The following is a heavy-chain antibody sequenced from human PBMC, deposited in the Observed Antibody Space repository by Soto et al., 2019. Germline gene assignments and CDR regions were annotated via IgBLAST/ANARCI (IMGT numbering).Heavy chain of an antibody. D-gene: IGHD3-22*01. J-gene: IGHJ5*02. CDR3: ARDYFDSSDYTTNWFDP. Sequence: QLQLQESGPGLVKSSETLSLTCSVSGDSISNSRFYWAWIRQPPGEGLEWIGSIYHTGNAYYNPSLKSPVTRFVDTSKNQFSLKLTSVTAADTALYYCARDYFDSSDYTTNWFDPWGQGTLVTVSS. CDR2: IYHTGNA. V-gene: IGHV4-39*01. CDR1: GDSISNSRFY.